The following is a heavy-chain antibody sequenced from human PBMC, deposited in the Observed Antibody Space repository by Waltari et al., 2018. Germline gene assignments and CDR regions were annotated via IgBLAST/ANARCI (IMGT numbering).Heavy chain of an antibody. J-gene: IGHJ4*02. Sequence: QVQLVQSGAEVKKPGSSVKVSCKASGGTFSSYAISWVRQAPGQGLEWMGRISPIFGTANYAQKFQGRVTITADKSTSTAYMELSSLRSEDTAVYYCAREAPRGKWVGRFDYWGQGTLVTVSS. CDR3: AREAPRGKWVGRFDY. D-gene: IGHD6-19*01. CDR1: GGTFSSYA. V-gene: IGHV1-69*13. CDR2: ISPIFGTA.